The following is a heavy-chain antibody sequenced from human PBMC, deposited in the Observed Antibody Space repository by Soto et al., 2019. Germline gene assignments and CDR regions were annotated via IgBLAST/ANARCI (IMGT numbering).Heavy chain of an antibody. CDR1: GGSFSDYSWN. V-gene: IGHV4-34*01. J-gene: IGHJ4*02. Sequence: SETLSLTCAVYGGSFSDYSWNWNWIRQPPGKGLEWIGEINHSGSTSHNPSLKSRVTLSLDTSKNQFALILTSVTAADTAVYYCAMYDGGYMGFDFWGQGTLVTVSS. CDR3: AMYDGGYMGFDF. CDR2: INHSGST. D-gene: IGHD3-22*01.